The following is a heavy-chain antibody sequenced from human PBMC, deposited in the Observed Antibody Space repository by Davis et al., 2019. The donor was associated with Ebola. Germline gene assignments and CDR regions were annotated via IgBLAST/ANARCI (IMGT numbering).Heavy chain of an antibody. V-gene: IGHV3-53*01. D-gene: IGHD2-15*01. Sequence: GGSLRLSCAASGFTFSDNYMSWVRQAPGKGLEWVSVIYSGGSTYYADSVKGRFTISRDNSKNTLYLQMNSLRAEDTAVYYCARDTPFTDTYGMDVWGQGTTVTVSS. J-gene: IGHJ6*02. CDR2: IYSGGST. CDR3: ARDTPFTDTYGMDV. CDR1: GFTFSDNY.